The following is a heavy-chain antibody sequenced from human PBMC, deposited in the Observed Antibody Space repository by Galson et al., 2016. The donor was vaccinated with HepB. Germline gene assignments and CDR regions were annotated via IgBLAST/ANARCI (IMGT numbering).Heavy chain of an antibody. CDR2: TSYDATNK. J-gene: IGHJ4*02. D-gene: IGHD6-13*01. V-gene: IGHV3-30*18. CDR1: GFSFNSYG. Sequence: SLRLSCAASGFSFNSYGMHWVRQAPDKGLEWVAVTSYDATNKYYADSVKGRFTISRDNSKNTLYLQMKSLRAEDTAVYYCAKTRWAIGRFDYWGQGTRVTVSS. CDR3: AKTRWAIGRFDY.